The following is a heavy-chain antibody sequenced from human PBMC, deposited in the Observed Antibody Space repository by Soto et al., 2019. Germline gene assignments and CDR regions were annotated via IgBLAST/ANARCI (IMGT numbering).Heavy chain of an antibody. V-gene: IGHV3-21*01. J-gene: IGHJ4*02. CDR2: ISSGSSYI. CDR1: GFTFSSYS. CDR3: ARDSLGYPNYFAY. Sequence: EVQLVESGGGLVNPGGSLRLSCAASGFTFSSYSMNWVRQAPGKGLEWVSSISSGSSYIYYADSVKGRYTISRDNAKNSLYLQMNSLRAEDTAVYYCARDSLGYPNYFAYWGQGTLVTVSS. D-gene: IGHD6-13*01.